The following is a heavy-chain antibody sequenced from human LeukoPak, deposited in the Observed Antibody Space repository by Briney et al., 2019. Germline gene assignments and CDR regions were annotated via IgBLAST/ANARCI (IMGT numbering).Heavy chain of an antibody. CDR2: IKQDGSEK. D-gene: IGHD5-18*01. CDR3: ARDSAPRGYSYGYMDV. Sequence: QSGGSLRLSCAASGFTFGSYWMSWVRQAPGKGPEWVANIKQDGSEKYYVDSVKGRFTISRDNADYSLYLQVNSLRAEDTAVYYCARDSAPRGYSYGYMDVRGQGTTVTVSS. J-gene: IGHJ6*02. CDR1: GFTFGSYW. V-gene: IGHV3-7*01.